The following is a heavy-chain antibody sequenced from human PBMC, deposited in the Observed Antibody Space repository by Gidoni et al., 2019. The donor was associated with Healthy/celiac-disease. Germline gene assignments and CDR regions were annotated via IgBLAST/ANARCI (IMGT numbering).Heavy chain of an antibody. CDR3: AGPYTAAGTDYYYGMDV. V-gene: IGHV1-69*01. Sequence: QVQLVQSGAEVKKPGSSVKVSCKASGGTFSSYAISWVRQAPGQGLEWMGGIIPIFGTANYAQKFQGRVTITADESTSTAYMELSSLRSEDTAVYYCAGPYTAAGTDYYYGMDVWGQGTTVTVSS. D-gene: IGHD6-13*01. CDR1: GGTFSSYA. CDR2: IIPIFGTA. J-gene: IGHJ6*02.